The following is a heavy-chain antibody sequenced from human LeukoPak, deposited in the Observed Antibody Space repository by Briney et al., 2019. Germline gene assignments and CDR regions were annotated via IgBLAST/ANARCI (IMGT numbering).Heavy chain of an antibody. CDR2: ITGSGGNT. V-gene: IGHV3-23*01. J-gene: IGHJ4*02. Sequence: GGSLRLSCAASGFTFSNYAMSWVRQAPGKGLKWVSAITGSGGNTYYADSVKGRFTISRDNSKNTLYLQMNSLRDEDTAVYYCAKWGDFDVLTGYYVPDFWGQGTLVTVSS. D-gene: IGHD3-9*01. CDR1: GFTFSNYA. CDR3: AKWGDFDVLTGYYVPDF.